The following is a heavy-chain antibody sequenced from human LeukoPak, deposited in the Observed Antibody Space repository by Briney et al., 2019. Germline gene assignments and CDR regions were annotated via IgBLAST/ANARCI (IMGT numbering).Heavy chain of an antibody. CDR2: INHTGST. CDR3: ARGHGDYDYFDY. J-gene: IGHJ4*02. CDR1: GGSFSIYY. D-gene: IGHD4-17*01. V-gene: IGHV4-34*01. Sequence: SETLSLTCAVYGGSFSIYYWSWIRQPPGKGLEWLGEINHTGSTNYNPSLKSRVTISVDTSKNQFSLKLSSVTAADTAVYYCARGHGDYDYFDYWGQGTLVTVSS.